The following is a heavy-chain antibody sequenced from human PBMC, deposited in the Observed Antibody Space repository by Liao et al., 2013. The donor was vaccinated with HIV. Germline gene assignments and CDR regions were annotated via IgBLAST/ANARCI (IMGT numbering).Heavy chain of an antibody. CDR3: ARAGAHIVVRPAAMKYDYYYYMDV. D-gene: IGHD2-2*01. Sequence: QVQLQESGPGLVKPSETLSLTCTVSGVSVTSSYWSWIRESPGKGLEWIGYISDTGISNNRPSLQSRVTISVDMSKNQLSLELSSVTAADTGVYYCARAGAHIVVRPAAMKYDYYYYMDVWGKGTTVTVSS. CDR2: ISDTGIS. CDR1: GVSVTSSY. V-gene: IGHV4-59*02. J-gene: IGHJ6*03.